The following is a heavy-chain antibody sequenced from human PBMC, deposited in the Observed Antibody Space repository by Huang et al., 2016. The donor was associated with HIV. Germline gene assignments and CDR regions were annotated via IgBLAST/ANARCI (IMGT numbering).Heavy chain of an antibody. CDR1: GFNFNNYD. J-gene: IGHJ4*02. CDR3: ARARGFLYDSTGYYSRYYFDS. CDR2: MNPKSGNT. V-gene: IGHV1-8*03. Sequence: QVQLVQSGAEVKKPGASVKVSCKASGFNFNNYDFNWVRQASGQGLEWRGWMNPKSGNTGYATKFQGRVTITRNTSITTAYMELRSLRAEDTAVYYCARARGFLYDSTGYYSRYYFDSWGQGTLVTISS. D-gene: IGHD3-22*01.